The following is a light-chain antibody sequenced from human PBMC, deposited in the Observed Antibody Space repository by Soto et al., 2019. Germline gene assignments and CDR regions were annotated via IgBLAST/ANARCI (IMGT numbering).Light chain of an antibody. CDR3: MSYAGTHSV. CDR1: SSDVGGYNY. CDR2: DVS. V-gene: IGLV2-8*01. J-gene: IGLJ1*01. Sequence: QSALTQPPSASGSPGQSVTISCTGTSSDVGGYNYVSWYQQHPGKAPKLMIYDVSKRPSGVPDRFSGSKSGNTASLTVSGLQAEEEADDCCMSYAGTHSVFGTGTKVT.